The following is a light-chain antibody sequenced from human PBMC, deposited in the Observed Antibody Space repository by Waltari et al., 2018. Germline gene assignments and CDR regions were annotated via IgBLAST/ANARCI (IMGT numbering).Light chain of an antibody. CDR1: QSVRSY. V-gene: IGKV3-11*01. CDR2: DAS. CDR3: QQRSNWPPIT. J-gene: IGKJ5*01. Sequence: EIVLPQSPATLSLSPGERATLSCRASQSVRSYLAWYQQKPGQAPRLLIYDASNRATGIPARFSGSGSVTDFTLTISSLEPEDFAVYYCQQRSNWPPITFGQGTRLEIK.